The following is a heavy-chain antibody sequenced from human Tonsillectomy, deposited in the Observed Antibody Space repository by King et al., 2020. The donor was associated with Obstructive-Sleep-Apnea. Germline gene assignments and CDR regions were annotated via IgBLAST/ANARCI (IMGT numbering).Heavy chain of an antibody. CDR3: ATKRGFLWFGDLNPDY. Sequence: VQLVESGGDLVKPGGSLRLSCAASGFTFRIYAMSWVRQAPGKGLEWVSAISNSGGSTHYADAVKGRFTISRDNSKNTLYMQMNSLRAEDTAVYYCATKRGFLWFGDLNPDYWGQGTLVTVSS. D-gene: IGHD3-10*01. J-gene: IGHJ4*02. CDR1: GFTFRIYA. CDR2: ISNSGGST. V-gene: IGHV3-23*04.